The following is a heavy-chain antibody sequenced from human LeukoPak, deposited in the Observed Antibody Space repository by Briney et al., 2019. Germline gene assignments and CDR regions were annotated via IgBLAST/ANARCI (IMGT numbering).Heavy chain of an antibody. J-gene: IGHJ1*01. Sequence: PGGSLRLSCAASGFTFSSYAMSWVRQAPGKGLEWVSAISGSGGSTYYADSVKGRFTISRDNSKNTLYLQMNSLRAEDTAVYYCAKSRDSSGYYFEYFQDWGQGTLVTVSS. CDR1: GFTFSSYA. CDR2: ISGSGGST. CDR3: AKSRDSSGYYFEYFQD. V-gene: IGHV3-23*01. D-gene: IGHD3-22*01.